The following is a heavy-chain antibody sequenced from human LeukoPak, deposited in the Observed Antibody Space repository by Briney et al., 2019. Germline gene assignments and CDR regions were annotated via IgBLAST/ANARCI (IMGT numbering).Heavy chain of an antibody. CDR3: ARLPRGYSGFLDY. CDR2: INHNGST. CDR1: GGSFSGYY. Sequence: SETLSLTCAVYGGSFSGYYWSWIRQPPGKGREWSGEINHNGSTNYNPSLKSRVTISVDTSKNQFSLKLSSVTAADTAVYYCARLPRGYSGFLDYWGQGTLVTVSS. D-gene: IGHD5-12*01. J-gene: IGHJ4*02. V-gene: IGHV4-34*01.